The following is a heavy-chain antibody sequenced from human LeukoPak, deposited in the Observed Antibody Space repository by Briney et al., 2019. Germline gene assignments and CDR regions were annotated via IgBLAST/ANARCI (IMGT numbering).Heavy chain of an antibody. CDR3: ARDYYDSSGYYYYAFDI. D-gene: IGHD3-22*01. CDR2: ISAYNGNT. V-gene: IGHV1-18*01. CDR1: GYTFTSYG. J-gene: IGHJ3*02. Sequence: ASVKVSCKASGYTFTSYGISWVRQAPGQGLEWMGWISAYNGNTSYAQKLQGRVTMTTDTSTSTAYMELRSLRSDDTAVYYCARDYYDSSGYYYYAFDIWGQGTMVTVSS.